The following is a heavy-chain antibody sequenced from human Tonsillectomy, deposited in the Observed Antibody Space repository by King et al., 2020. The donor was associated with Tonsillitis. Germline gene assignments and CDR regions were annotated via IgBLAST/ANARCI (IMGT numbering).Heavy chain of an antibody. Sequence: QPQESGPGLVKPSQTLSLTCTVSGGSISSGGYYWSWIRQHPGKGLEWIGYIYYSGSTHSNPSLRSRVTISVDTSKNQFSLKLTSVTAADTAVYYCASLAYCGGDCYSHDYWGQGTLVTVSS. V-gene: IGHV4-31*03. CDR3: ASLAYCGGDCYSHDY. D-gene: IGHD2-21*02. J-gene: IGHJ4*02. CDR1: GGSISSGGYY. CDR2: IYYSGST.